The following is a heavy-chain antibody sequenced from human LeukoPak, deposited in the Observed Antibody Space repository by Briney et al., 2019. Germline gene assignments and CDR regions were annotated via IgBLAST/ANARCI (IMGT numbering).Heavy chain of an antibody. J-gene: IGHJ5*02. CDR3: ARVFGSGSYYRP. CDR1: GYTFTGYY. D-gene: IGHD3-10*01. V-gene: IGHV1-2*02. CDR2: INPNSGGT. Sequence: GASVKVSCKASGYTFTGYYMHLVRQAPGQGLERMGWINPNSGGTNYAQKFQGRVTMTRDKSISTAYMELSRLRSDDTAVYYCARVFGSGSYYRPWGQGTLVTVSS.